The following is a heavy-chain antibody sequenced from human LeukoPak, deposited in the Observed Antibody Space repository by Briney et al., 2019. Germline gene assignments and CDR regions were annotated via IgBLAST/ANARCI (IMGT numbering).Heavy chain of an antibody. V-gene: IGHV4-4*02. Sequence: PSETLSLTCAVSGGSISSRNWWSWVRQLPGKGLEWIGEIYHSGSTNYNPSLKTRVTISVDKSKNQFSLKLSSVTAADTAVYYCARASHDYGDYSHFDYWGQGTLVTVSS. D-gene: IGHD4-17*01. CDR3: ARASHDYGDYSHFDY. CDR2: IYHSGST. J-gene: IGHJ4*02. CDR1: GGSISSRNW.